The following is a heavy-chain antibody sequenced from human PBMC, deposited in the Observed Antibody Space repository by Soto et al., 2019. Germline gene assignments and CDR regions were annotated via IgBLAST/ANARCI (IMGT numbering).Heavy chain of an antibody. CDR2: VNPNSGNT. CDR1: GYTFTSYD. Sequence: ASVKVSCKASGYTFTSYDINWVRQATGQGLEWMGWVNPNSGNTGYAQKFQGRVTMTSNTSISTAYMELSSLRSEDTAVYYCASAQYYDLLTGYYYYFYGMGVWRHGTTVTVSS. CDR3: ASAQYYDLLTGYYYYFYGMGV. J-gene: IGHJ6*02. V-gene: IGHV1-8*01. D-gene: IGHD3-9*01.